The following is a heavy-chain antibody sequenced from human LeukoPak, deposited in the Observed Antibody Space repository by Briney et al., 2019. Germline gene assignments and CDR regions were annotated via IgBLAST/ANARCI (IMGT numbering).Heavy chain of an antibody. Sequence: ASVKVSCKASGYTFTGYYMHWVRQAPGQGLEWMGWINPNSGGTNYAQKFQGWITMTRDTSISTAYMELSRLRSDDTAVYYCARAPPAQWLVPFDYWGQGTLVTVSS. CDR1: GYTFTGYY. CDR3: ARAPPAQWLVPFDY. V-gene: IGHV1-2*04. CDR2: INPNSGGT. D-gene: IGHD6-19*01. J-gene: IGHJ4*02.